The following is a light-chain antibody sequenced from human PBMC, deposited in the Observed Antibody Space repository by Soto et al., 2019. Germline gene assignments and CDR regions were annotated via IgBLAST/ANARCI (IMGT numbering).Light chain of an antibody. V-gene: IGKV4-1*01. CDR2: WAS. Sequence: DIVMTQSPDSLPVSLGERATINCKSSQSLLYSSNNKNYLAWYQQKPGQPPKLLIFWASTRESGVPDRFSGSGSGTDFTLTISRLQAEDVAVYYCQRYNNWPLTFGGGTKVEIK. J-gene: IGKJ4*01. CDR1: QSLLYSSNNKNY. CDR3: QRYNNWPLT.